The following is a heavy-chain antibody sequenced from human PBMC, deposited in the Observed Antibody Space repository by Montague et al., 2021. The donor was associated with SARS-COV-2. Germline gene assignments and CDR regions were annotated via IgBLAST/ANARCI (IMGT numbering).Heavy chain of an antibody. CDR1: GDSVNTNQ. J-gene: IGHJ3*01. V-gene: IGHV4-59*02. CDR3: ARLIGSGWTDAFDF. Sequence: SETLSLTCVVSGDSVNTNQWTWVRQPPGKGLEWIGHVFYTGSTKYNPSLESRVTISIDTSKNQFALRLNSVSAADTAIYYCARLIGSGWTDAFDFWGQGTMVTV. D-gene: IGHD6-19*01. CDR2: VFYTGST.